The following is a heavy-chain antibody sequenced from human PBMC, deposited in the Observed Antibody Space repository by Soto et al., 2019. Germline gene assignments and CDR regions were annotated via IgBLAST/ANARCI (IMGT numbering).Heavy chain of an antibody. V-gene: IGHV3-73*01. CDR2: IRSKANSYAT. CDR1: GFTFSGSA. CDR3: TRRRATNYFDY. J-gene: IGHJ4*02. D-gene: IGHD1-26*01. Sequence: GGSLRLSCAASGFTFSGSAMHWVRQASGKGLEWVGRIRSKANSYATAYAASVKGRFTISRDDSKNTAYLQMNSLKTEDTAVYYCTRRRATNYFDYWGQGTLVTVSS.